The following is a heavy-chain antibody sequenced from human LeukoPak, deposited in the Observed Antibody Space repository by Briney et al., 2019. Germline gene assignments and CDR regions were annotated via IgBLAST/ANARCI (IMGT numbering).Heavy chain of an antibody. D-gene: IGHD4-17*01. V-gene: IGHV3-23*01. CDR2: ISGIGTTT. Sequence: GGSLRLSCTASGFTFSSYAMTWVRQAPGKGLECVSVISGIGTTTYYADSVKRRFTISRDNSKNTLFLQMNSLRVEDTATYYCTKKRTTSVTDWFDPWGQGTLVTVSS. CDR1: GFTFSSYA. J-gene: IGHJ5*02. CDR3: TKKRTTSVTDWFDP.